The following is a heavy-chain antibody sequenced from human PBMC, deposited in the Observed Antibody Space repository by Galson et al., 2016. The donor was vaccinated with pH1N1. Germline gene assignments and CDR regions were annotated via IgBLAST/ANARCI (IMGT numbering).Heavy chain of an antibody. Sequence: ETLSLTCTVSGASISDTDYYWGWIRQPPGKGLEWIANIYHSGNTYYGTSLKSRVSISIDTSKGHFSLKLTSVTAADTAVYYCARLWYGEYIDSWGQGTLVTVSS. CDR3: ARLWYGEYIDS. CDR2: IYHSGNT. CDR1: GASISDTDYY. J-gene: IGHJ4*02. D-gene: IGHD6-13*01. V-gene: IGHV4-39*07.